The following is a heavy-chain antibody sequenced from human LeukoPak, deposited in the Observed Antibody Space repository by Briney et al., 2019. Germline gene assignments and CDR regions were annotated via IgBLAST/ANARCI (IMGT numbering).Heavy chain of an antibody. J-gene: IGHJ4*02. D-gene: IGHD3-22*01. CDR2: INLDGSEI. CDR1: GFVFGHSW. CDR3: VRDRGYSTFDY. V-gene: IGHV3-7*03. Sequence: GGSLRLSCEASGFVFGHSWMSWVRQAPGKGLEWVANINLDGSEINYLDSLTGRLTISRDNAKDSLYLQMNGLRAEDTAVYFCVRDRGYSTFDYWGQGALVTVSS.